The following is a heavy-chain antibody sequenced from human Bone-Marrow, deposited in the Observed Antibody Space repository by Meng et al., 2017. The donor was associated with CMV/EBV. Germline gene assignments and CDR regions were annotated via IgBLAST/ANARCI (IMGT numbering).Heavy chain of an antibody. D-gene: IGHD1-7*01. CDR2: IIPIFGTA. CDR1: GGTFSSYA. J-gene: IGHJ4*02. CDR3: ARGVLFGEAGTVLDY. V-gene: IGHV1-69*12. Sequence: QVQLGPAGVWVKKPGSSVKVSCKASGGTFSSYAISWVRQAPGQGLEWMGGIIPIFGTANYAQKFQGRVTITADESTSTAYMELSSLRSEDTAVYYCARGVLFGEAGTVLDYWGQGTLVTVSS.